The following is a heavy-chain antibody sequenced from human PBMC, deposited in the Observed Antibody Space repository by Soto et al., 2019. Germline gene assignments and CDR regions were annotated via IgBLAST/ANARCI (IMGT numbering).Heavy chain of an antibody. D-gene: IGHD3-16*01. CDR3: AREANVGGTQMRYFDY. CDR1: GYTFANYH. V-gene: IGHV1-46*01. J-gene: IGHJ4*03. Sequence: ASVKVSCKASGYTFANYHIHWVRQAPGQGLEWMGIIYPGNAYTDYPQNLRGRVTLTRDTSTTTVYMELSSLTSDDTALYYCAREANVGGTQMRYFDYWGQGTLVTVSS. CDR2: IYPGNAYT.